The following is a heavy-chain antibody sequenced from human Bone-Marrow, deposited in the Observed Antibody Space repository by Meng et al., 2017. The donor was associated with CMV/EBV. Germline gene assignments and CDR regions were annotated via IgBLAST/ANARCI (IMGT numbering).Heavy chain of an antibody. Sequence: GGSLRLSCAASGFIFSDYYMSWIRQAPGKGLEWVSYISSSGSTIYYADSVKGRFTISRDNAKNSLYLQMNSLRADDTAVYYCARDLGWEQLDHWGQGTLVTVSS. V-gene: IGHV3-11*04. D-gene: IGHD1-26*01. CDR1: GFIFSDYY. CDR2: ISSSGSTI. J-gene: IGHJ4*02. CDR3: ARDLGWEQLDH.